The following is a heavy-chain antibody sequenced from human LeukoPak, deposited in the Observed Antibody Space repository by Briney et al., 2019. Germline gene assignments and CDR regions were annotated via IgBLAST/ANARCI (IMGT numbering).Heavy chain of an antibody. Sequence: SETLSLTCTASGGSISSYYWSWIRQPPGKGLEWIGYIYYSGSTNYNPSLKSRVTISVDTSKNQFSLKLSSVTAADTAVYYCARGGRAAAGLLDPSNWFDPWGQGTLVTVSS. CDR3: ARGGRAAAGLLDPSNWFDP. D-gene: IGHD6-13*01. J-gene: IGHJ5*02. V-gene: IGHV4-59*01. CDR2: IYYSGST. CDR1: GGSISSYY.